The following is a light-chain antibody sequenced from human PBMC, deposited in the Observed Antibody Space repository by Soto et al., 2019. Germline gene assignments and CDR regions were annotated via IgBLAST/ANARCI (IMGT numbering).Light chain of an antibody. CDR3: SSYTSSSTLNYV. J-gene: IGLJ1*01. CDR1: SSDVGGYNY. Sequence: QSVLTQPASVSGSPGQSITISCTGTSSDVGGYNYVSWYQQHPGKAPKLMNYDVSNRPSGVSNRFSGSKSGNTASLTISGLQAEDEADYYCSSYTSSSTLNYVFGTGTKVTVL. V-gene: IGLV2-14*01. CDR2: DVS.